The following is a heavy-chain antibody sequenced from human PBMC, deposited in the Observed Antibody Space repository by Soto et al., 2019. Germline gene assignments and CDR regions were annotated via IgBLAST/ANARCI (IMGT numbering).Heavy chain of an antibody. CDR1: GLTFSTYT. V-gene: IGHV3-21*01. J-gene: IGHJ5*01. Sequence: GGPLRLACAASGLTFSTYTMNWFRQAPGKGRGWIGSISRGTIYIYYACSFKGRFTISRDSPKNPLILQRNSLRAHNTACYTFARDILSGGAYPDSWGQGTKVTVSS. D-gene: IGHD1-26*01. CDR3: ARDILSGGAYPDS. CDR2: ISRGTIYI.